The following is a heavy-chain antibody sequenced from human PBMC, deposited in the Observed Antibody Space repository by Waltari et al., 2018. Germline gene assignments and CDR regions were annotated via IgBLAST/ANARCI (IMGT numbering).Heavy chain of an antibody. D-gene: IGHD5-12*01. Sequence: QLQLQESGPGLVKPSETLSLTCTVSGGSINSSSYYWGWIRQPPGKGLEWIGSIYYSGSTYYNPSLKSRVTISVDTSKNQFSLKLSSVTAADTAVYYCARDQGRDGYNFDFDYWGQGTLVTVSS. CDR1: GGSINSSSYY. CDR3: ARDQGRDGYNFDFDY. J-gene: IGHJ4*02. V-gene: IGHV4-39*07. CDR2: IYYSGST.